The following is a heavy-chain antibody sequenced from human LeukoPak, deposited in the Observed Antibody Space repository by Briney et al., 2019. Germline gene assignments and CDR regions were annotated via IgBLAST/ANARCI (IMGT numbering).Heavy chain of an antibody. V-gene: IGHV1-8*01. CDR2: MNPNSGNT. J-gene: IGHJ4*02. D-gene: IGHD5-18*01. CDR1: GYTFTTYD. CDR3: AKNVRDTGTFDY. Sequence: ASVKVSCKASGYTFTTYDINWVRQATGQGLEWMGWMNPNSGNTGYAQRFQGRVTMTRDTPISTAYMELNSLTSEDTAVYYCAKNVRDTGTFDYWGQGTLVTVSS.